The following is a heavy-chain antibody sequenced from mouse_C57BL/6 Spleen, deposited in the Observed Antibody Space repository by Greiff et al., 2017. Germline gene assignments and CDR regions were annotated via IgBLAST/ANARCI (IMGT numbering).Heavy chain of an antibody. V-gene: IGHV1-69*01. D-gene: IGHD3-2*02. J-gene: IGHJ3*01. CDR2: IAPSDSYT. CDR3: AISTAQAPFAY. Sequence: QVQLQQSGAELVMPGASVKLSCKASGYTFTSYWMYWVKQRPGQGLEWIGEIAPSDSYTNYNQKFKGKSTLTVDKSSSTAYMQLSSLTSEDSAVYYCAISTAQAPFAYWGQGTLVTVSA. CDR1: GYTFTSYW.